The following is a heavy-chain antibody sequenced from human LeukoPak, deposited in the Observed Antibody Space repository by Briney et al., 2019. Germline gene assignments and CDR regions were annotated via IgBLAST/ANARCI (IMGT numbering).Heavy chain of an antibody. CDR1: GYTFTGYY. J-gene: IGHJ6*02. CDR2: INPNSGGT. V-gene: IGHV1-2*02. Sequence: ASVKVSCKASGYTFTGYYMHWVRQAPGQGLEWMGWINPNSGGTNYAQKFQGRVTMTRDTSISTAYMELSRLRSDDTAVYYCARSRRTTGTTHPRYYYSMDVWGQGTTVTVSS. CDR3: ARSRRTTGTTHPRYYYSMDV. D-gene: IGHD1-1*01.